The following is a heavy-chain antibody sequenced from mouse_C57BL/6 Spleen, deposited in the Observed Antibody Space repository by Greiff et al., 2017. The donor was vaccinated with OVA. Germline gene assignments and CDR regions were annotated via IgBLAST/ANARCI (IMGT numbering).Heavy chain of an antibody. CDR2: IYPGDGDT. J-gene: IGHJ2*01. D-gene: IGHD3-2*02. CDR3: ARSTAQAYYFDY. Sequence: VKLQESGPELVKPGASVKISCKASGYAFSSSWMNWVKQRPGKGLEWIGRIYPGDGDTNYNGKFKGKATLTADKSSSTAYMQLSSLTSEDSAVYFCARSTAQAYYFDYWGQGTTLTVSS. CDR1: GYAFSSSW. V-gene: IGHV1-82*01.